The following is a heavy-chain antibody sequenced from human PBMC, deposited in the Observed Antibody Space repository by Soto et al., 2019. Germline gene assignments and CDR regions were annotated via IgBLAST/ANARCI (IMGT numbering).Heavy chain of an antibody. J-gene: IGHJ4*02. CDR2: INAGNGNT. CDR3: AKVYCSLGDQLLCSGDY. CDR1: GYTFTSYA. D-gene: IGHD2-2*01. Sequence: GASVKVSCKASGYTFTSYAMHWVRQAPGQRLEWMGWINAGNGNTKYSQKFQGRVTITRDTSASTAYMEQSSLRSEDTAVFYCAKVYCSLGDQLLCSGDYWGQGTLVTVSS. V-gene: IGHV1-3*01.